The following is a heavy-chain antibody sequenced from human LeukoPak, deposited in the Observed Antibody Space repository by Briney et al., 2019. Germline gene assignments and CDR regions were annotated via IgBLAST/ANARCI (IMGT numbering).Heavy chain of an antibody. CDR3: TTDLPHYDILTGYPLFDC. V-gene: IGHV3-15*01. CDR2: IKSKTDGGTT. Sequence: PGGSLRLSCAASGFTFSNAWMSWVRQAPGKGLEWVGRIKSKTDGGTTDYAAPVKGRFTISRDDSKNTLYLQMNSLKTEDTAVYYCTTDLPHYDILTGYPLFDCWGQGALVTVSS. CDR1: GFTFSNAW. J-gene: IGHJ4*02. D-gene: IGHD3-9*01.